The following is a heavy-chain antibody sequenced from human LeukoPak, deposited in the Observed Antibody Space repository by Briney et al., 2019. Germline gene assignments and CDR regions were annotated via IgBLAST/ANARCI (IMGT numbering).Heavy chain of an antibody. CDR1: GGSISSGDYY. CDR3: ARLKVPYTSGLAP. CDR2: IYHTGSF. Sequence: SQTLSLTCTVSGGSISSGDYYWSWIRQPPGKGLEWIGFIYHTGSFHYNPSLKSRVTMSVDTSKKQFSLKLSSVTAADTAVYYCARLKVPYTSGLAPWGQGTLVTVSS. J-gene: IGHJ5*02. D-gene: IGHD6-25*01. V-gene: IGHV4-30-4*01.